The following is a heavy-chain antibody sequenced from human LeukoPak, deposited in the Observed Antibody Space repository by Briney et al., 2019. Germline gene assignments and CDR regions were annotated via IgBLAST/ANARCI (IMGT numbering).Heavy chain of an antibody. CDR2: ISSSSSSYI. D-gene: IGHD3-22*01. CDR1: GFTFSSYS. V-gene: IGHV3-21*01. Sequence: PGGSLRLSCASSGFTFSSYSMNWVRQAPGKGLEWVSSISSSSSSYIYYADSVKGRFTISRDNAKNSLYLQMNSLRAEDTAVYYCARDRAYDSRDFDYWGQGTPVTVSS. CDR3: ARDRAYDSRDFDY. J-gene: IGHJ4*02.